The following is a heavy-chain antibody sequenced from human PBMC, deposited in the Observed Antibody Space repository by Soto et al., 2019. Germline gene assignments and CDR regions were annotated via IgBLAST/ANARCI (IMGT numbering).Heavy chain of an antibody. CDR3: ARGLTMGQLPSHFDH. Sequence: ETLSLTCTVSGGSVSNDNFYWSWIRQPPGKGLEWIGYVHSSGITNYNPSLKRRVTISVDTSRNQFSLRLSSVTAADTAVYYCARGLTMGQLPSHFDHWGQGTLVTVSS. V-gene: IGHV4-61*01. CDR2: VHSSGIT. CDR1: GGSVSNDNFY. D-gene: IGHD3-16*01. J-gene: IGHJ5*02.